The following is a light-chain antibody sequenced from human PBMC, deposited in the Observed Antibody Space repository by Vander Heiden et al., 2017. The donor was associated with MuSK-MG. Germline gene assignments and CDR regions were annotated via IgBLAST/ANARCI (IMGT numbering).Light chain of an antibody. CDR1: QSISTS. CDR3: QQSDSTPPT. V-gene: IGKV1-39*01. CDR2: AAS. Sequence: DIQMTQSPSSLSTSEGDTVTITCRASQSISTSLNWYQQKPGKAPRLLIYAASSLQSGVPSRFSGSGSGTDFTLTINSLQPEDFATYYFQQSDSTPPTFVQGTKVEIK. J-gene: IGKJ1*01.